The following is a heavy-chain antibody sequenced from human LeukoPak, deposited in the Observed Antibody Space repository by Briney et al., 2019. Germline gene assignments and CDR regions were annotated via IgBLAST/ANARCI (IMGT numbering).Heavy chain of an antibody. D-gene: IGHD5-12*01. CDR2: IIISGGST. V-gene: IGHV3-64D*06. CDR3: VRGGGYSGYPWELDYHYSLDV. J-gene: IGHJ6*02. Sequence: PGGSLRLSCSVSGVTFSNFAMYWVRQAPGKGLEFISTIIISGGSTYYADSVKGRFTISRDISKQTLYLQMSSLKAEDTAVYYCVRGGGYSGYPWELDYHYSLDVWGQGTTVTVSS. CDR1: GVTFSNFA.